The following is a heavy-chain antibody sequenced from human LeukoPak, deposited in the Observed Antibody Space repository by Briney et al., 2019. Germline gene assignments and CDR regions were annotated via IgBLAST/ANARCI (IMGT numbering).Heavy chain of an antibody. J-gene: IGHJ3*02. CDR1: GFTFSSYA. V-gene: IGHV3-30*04. CDR3: ARLGYCSGGSCYRAFDI. D-gene: IGHD2-15*01. Sequence: GWSLRLSCPASGFTFSSYAMHWVRQAPGKGLAWVAVISYDGSNKYYADSVKGRFTISRDNSKNTLYLKMNSLRAEDTAVYYCARLGYCSGGSCYRAFDIWGQGTMVTVSS. CDR2: ISYDGSNK.